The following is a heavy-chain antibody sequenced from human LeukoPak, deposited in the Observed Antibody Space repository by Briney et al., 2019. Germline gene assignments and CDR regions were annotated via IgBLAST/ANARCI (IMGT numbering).Heavy chain of an antibody. CDR1: GFTFSNGW. CDR3: ARGGGLDV. V-gene: IGHV3-7*03. J-gene: IGHJ6*02. D-gene: IGHD3-16*01. Sequence: PGGSLRLSCAASGFTFSNGWMTWVRQAPGKGLEWVASINHNGNVNYYVDSVKGRFTISRDNAKNSLYLQMSNLRAEDTAVYFCARGGGLDVWGQGATVTVSS. CDR2: INHNGNVN.